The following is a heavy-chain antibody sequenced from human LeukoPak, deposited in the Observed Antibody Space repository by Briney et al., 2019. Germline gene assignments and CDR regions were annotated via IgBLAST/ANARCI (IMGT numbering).Heavy chain of an antibody. V-gene: IGHV1-18*01. CDR1: GYTLTELS. CDR3: ARDQENWFDP. CDR2: ISAYNGDT. Sequence: ASVKVSCKVSGYTLTELSMHWVRQAPGKGLEWMGWISAYNGDTNYAQKLQGRVTMTTDTSTSTAYMELRSLRSDDTAVYYCARDQENWFDPWGQGTLVTVSS. J-gene: IGHJ5*02.